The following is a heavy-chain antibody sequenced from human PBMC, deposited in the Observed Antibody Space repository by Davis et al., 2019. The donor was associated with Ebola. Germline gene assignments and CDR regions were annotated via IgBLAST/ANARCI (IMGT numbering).Heavy chain of an antibody. CDR1: GGSISSGGYY. J-gene: IGHJ5*02. CDR2: IYYSGST. Sequence: PSETLSLTCTVSGGSISSGGYYWSWIRQHPGKGLEWIGYIYYSGSTYYNPSLKSRVTISVDTSKNQFSLKLSSVTAADTAVYYCARDTYDSSGYLSKVWFDPWGQGTLVTVSS. D-gene: IGHD3-22*01. V-gene: IGHV4-31*03. CDR3: ARDTYDSSGYLSKVWFDP.